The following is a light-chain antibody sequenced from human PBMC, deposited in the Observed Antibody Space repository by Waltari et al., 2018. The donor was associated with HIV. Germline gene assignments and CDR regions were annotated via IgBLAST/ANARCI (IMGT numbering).Light chain of an antibody. J-gene: IGLJ1*01. Sequence: QSALTQPRSVSGSLRLSVSIPCTGTSRDVGYSNRVSWYQQQPGKAPILIIYDVRERPSGVADRFSASKSANTASLTISRLQADDEAEYYCCSYAGTYKVFGTGTQVTVL. CDR3: CSYAGTYKV. CDR1: SRDVGYSNR. CDR2: DVR. V-gene: IGLV2-11*01.